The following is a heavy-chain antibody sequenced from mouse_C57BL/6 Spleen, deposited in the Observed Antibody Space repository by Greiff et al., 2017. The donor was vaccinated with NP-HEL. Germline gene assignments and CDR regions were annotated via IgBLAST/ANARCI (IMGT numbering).Heavy chain of an antibody. CDR2: IRNKANGYTT. Sequence: EVQVVESGGGLVQPGGSLSLSCAASGFTFTDYYMSWVRQPPGKALEWLGFIRNKANGYTTEYSASVKGRFTISRDNSQSILYLQMNALRAEDSATYYCARPYYSYWYCDVWGTGTTVTVSS. D-gene: IGHD2-12*01. CDR1: GFTFTDYY. J-gene: IGHJ1*03. V-gene: IGHV7-3*01. CDR3: ARPYYSYWYCDV.